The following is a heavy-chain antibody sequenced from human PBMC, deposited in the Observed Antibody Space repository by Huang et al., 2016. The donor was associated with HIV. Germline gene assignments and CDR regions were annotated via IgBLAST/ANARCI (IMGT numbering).Heavy chain of an antibody. J-gene: IGHJ4*02. CDR2: SIPRCRAP. CDR3: AMSLRYQYDSRSYWGRYFDY. D-gene: IGHD3-16*01. V-gene: IGHV1-69*01. CDR1: GGSFSDQI. Sequence: QVQLEQSGPAVRKPGSSVKVSCQASGGSFSDQIISWVRQAPGQRFEWMVGSIPRCRAPAYAQKFKGRVTMTADESTATIYMELNSLTSEDTAVYYCAMSLRYQYDSRSYWGRYFDYWGQGTLVTVSS.